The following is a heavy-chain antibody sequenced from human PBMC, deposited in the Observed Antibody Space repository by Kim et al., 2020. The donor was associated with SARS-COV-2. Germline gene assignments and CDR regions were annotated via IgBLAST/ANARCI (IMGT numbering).Heavy chain of an antibody. Sequence: GESLKISCKGSGYSFTSYWISWVRQMPGRGLEWMGTIDPSDSYTSYSPSFQGHVTSSADKSISTAYLQWSSLKASDTAMYYCARWGRYCSGGSCYSDAFDIWGQGTMVTVSS. CDR1: GYSFTSYW. CDR2: IDPSDSYT. D-gene: IGHD2-15*01. V-gene: IGHV5-10-1*01. CDR3: ARWGRYCSGGSCYSDAFDI. J-gene: IGHJ3*02.